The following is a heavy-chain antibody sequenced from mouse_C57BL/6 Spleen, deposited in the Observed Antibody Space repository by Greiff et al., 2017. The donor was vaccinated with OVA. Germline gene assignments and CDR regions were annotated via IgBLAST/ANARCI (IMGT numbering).Heavy chain of an antibody. CDR3: ARCVYGSYVGYAMDY. J-gene: IGHJ4*01. D-gene: IGHD2-10*02. CDR1: GYTFTSYW. CDR2: IDPTRGGT. V-gene: IGHV1-72*01. Sequence: QVQLQQPGAELVKPGASVKLSCKASGYTFTSYWMHWVKQRPGRGLEWIGRIDPTRGGTKYNEKFKSKATLTVYKPSSTAYMQLSILTSEVSAVYYCARCVYGSYVGYAMDYWGQGTSVTVSS.